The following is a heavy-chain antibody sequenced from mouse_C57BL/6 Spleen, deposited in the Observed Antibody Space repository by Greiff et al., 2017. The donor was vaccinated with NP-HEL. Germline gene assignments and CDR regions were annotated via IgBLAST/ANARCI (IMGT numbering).Heavy chain of an antibody. Sequence: QVQLQQPGAELVKPGASVKLSCKASGYTFTSYWMHWVKQRPGQGLEWIGMIHPNSGSTNYNEKFKSKATLTVDKSSSTAYMQLSSLTSEDSAVYYCAVYGNYVSYYFDYWGQGTTLTVSS. V-gene: IGHV1-64*01. J-gene: IGHJ2*01. CDR2: IHPNSGST. CDR1: GYTFTSYW. D-gene: IGHD2-1*01. CDR3: AVYGNYVSYYFDY.